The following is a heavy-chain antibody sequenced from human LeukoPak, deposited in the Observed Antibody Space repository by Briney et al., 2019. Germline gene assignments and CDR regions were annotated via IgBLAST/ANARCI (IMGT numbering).Heavy chain of an antibody. D-gene: IGHD5-24*01. CDR2: IGRDGRNK. V-gene: IGHV3-33*01. CDR3: VRDDDSDGNGLDV. Sequence: GRSLRLSCEASGFTFRSYGMHWVRQAPGKGLEWVAVIGRDGRNKFYADSLKGRFTISRDNSKNTLYLQMDSLTREDTAVYSCVRDDDSDGNGLDVWGQGTMVSVSS. J-gene: IGHJ3*01. CDR1: GFTFRSYG.